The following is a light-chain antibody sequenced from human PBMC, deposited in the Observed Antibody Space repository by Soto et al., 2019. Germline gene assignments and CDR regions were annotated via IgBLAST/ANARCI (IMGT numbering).Light chain of an antibody. J-gene: IGKJ2*01. V-gene: IGKV3-20*01. CDR1: RSLSSSY. CDR2: AAS. CDR3: QQQGT. Sequence: EIVLTQSPGTLSLSPGERATLSCRASRSLSSSYVVWYQQKPGQAPRLLIYAASRRATGIPYRFSGSGSATEYTLTIRRLEAEDFAVYYCQQQGTFGQGTRLEIK.